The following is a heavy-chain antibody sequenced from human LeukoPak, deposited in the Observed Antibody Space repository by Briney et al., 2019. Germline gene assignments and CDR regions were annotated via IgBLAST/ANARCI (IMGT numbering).Heavy chain of an antibody. J-gene: IGHJ4*02. CDR1: GYTFTGYY. Sequence: GASVKVSCKASGYTFTGYYMHWVRQAPGQGLEWMGWINPSSGGTNYAQKFQGRVTMTRDTSISTAYMELSRLRSDDTAVYYCARGHPVGSYGDYGYWGQGTLVTVSS. CDR3: ARGHPVGSYGDYGY. V-gene: IGHV1-2*02. D-gene: IGHD4-17*01. CDR2: INPSSGGT.